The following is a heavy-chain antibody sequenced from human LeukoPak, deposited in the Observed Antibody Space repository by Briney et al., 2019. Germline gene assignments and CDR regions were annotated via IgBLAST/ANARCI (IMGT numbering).Heavy chain of an antibody. CDR2: ISNDGSRK. J-gene: IGHJ4*02. CDR1: GFIFSTYA. Sequence: GGSLRLSCAASGFIFSTYAIHWVRQAPGKGLEWVAVISNDGSRKYFADSVKGRFTISRDNSKNTLYLQMSSLRAEDTAVYYCASRIAVAGSYYFDYWGQGTLVTVSS. CDR3: ASRIAVAGSYYFDY. D-gene: IGHD6-19*01. V-gene: IGHV3-30-3*01.